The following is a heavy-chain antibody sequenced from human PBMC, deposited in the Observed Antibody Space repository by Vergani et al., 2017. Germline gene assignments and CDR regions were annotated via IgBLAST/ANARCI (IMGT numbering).Heavy chain of an antibody. J-gene: IGHJ4*02. D-gene: IGHD1-14*01. Sequence: QVQLQESGPGLVRPSETLSLTCTVSGGSLSGYYWNWIRQTPGAGLEWIGYVEDSGYSNYNPPLNTRVSISSATSTTQSSLRLSSVTVADTAVYYCARSIVSRNPPDYFDNGGKGT. CDR3: ARSIVSRNPPDYFDN. CDR2: VEDSGYS. V-gene: IGHV4-59*01. CDR1: GGSLSGYY.